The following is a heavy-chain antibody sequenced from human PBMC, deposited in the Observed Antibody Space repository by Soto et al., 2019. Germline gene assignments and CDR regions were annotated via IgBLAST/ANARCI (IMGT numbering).Heavy chain of an antibody. Sequence: EVVLLESGGGLEQPGGSLRLSCAASGFIFENFGMSWVRQAPGKGLEWISSISGSGFKKYYADSVKGRFTISRDNSKSTVYLALNNLSAEDTALYHCAKKQGVELVPLATVDWFDPWGQGSVVTVSS. V-gene: IGHV3-23*01. CDR3: AKKQGVELVPLATVDWFDP. CDR2: ISGSGFKK. CDR1: GFIFENFG. J-gene: IGHJ5*02. D-gene: IGHD1-26*01.